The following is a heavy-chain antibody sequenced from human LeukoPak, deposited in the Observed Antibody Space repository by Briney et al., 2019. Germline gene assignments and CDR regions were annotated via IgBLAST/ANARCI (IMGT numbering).Heavy chain of an antibody. Sequence: ASVKVSCKASGYTFTSYYMHWVRQAPGQGLKWMGIINPSGGSTSYAQKFQGRVTMTRDTSTSTVYMELSGLRSEDTAVYYCARDRGRAAAGTGGFDYWGQGTLVTVSS. CDR3: ARDRGRAAAGTGGFDY. V-gene: IGHV1-46*01. CDR2: INPSGGST. CDR1: GYTFTSYY. J-gene: IGHJ4*02. D-gene: IGHD6-13*01.